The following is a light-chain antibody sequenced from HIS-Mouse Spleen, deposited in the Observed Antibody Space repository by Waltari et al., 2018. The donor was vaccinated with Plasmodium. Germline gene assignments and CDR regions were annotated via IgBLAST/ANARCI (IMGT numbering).Light chain of an antibody. CDR2: KVS. Sequence: DVVMTQSPLSLPVTLGQPASISCRSSQSLVYSDGNTYLNWFQQRPGQSQRRLIYKVSNRDAGVPDRVSGSGSGTDFTLKISRVEAEDVGVYYCMQGTHWYTFGQGTKLEIK. J-gene: IGKJ2*01. V-gene: IGKV2-30*01. CDR3: MQGTHWYT. CDR1: QSLVYSDGNTY.